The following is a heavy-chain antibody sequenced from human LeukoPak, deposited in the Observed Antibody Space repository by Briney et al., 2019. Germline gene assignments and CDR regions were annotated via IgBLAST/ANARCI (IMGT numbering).Heavy chain of an antibody. CDR2: IYSGGST. CDR1: GFTVSSNY. CDR3: ARVVYDFWSGYGFDP. J-gene: IGHJ5*02. D-gene: IGHD3-3*01. Sequence: GGSLRLSCAASGFTVSSNYMSWVRQAPGKGLEWVSVIYSGGSTYYADSVKGRSTISRDNSKNTLYLQMNSLRAEDTAVYYCARVVYDFWSGYGFDPWGQGTLVTVSS. V-gene: IGHV3-53*01.